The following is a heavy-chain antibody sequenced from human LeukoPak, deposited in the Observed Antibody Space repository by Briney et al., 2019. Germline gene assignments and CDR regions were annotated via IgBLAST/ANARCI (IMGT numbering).Heavy chain of an antibody. CDR3: ARDPGASGIAVAGLYYYYYGMDV. D-gene: IGHD6-19*01. V-gene: IGHV3-21*01. Sequence: GGSLRLSCAASGFTFSSYSMNWVRQAPGKGLEWVSSISSSSYIYYADSVKGRFTISRDNAKNSLYLQMNSLRAEDTAVYYCARDPGASGIAVAGLYYYYYGMDVWGQGTTVTVSS. J-gene: IGHJ6*02. CDR1: GFTFSSYS. CDR2: ISSSSYI.